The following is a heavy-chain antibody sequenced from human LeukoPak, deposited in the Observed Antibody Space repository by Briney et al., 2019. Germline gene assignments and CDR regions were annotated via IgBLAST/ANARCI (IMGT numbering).Heavy chain of an antibody. J-gene: IGHJ5*02. CDR1: GYTLSELS. D-gene: IGHD3-3*01. CDR3: ATQLGTPLRFLEWLRWFDP. CDR2: YDPEGNET. Sequence: GASVKVSCKVSGYTLSELSIHWVRQAPGKGLEWMGGYDPEGNETIYAQKLQGRVSMTEDTSIDTAYMELSSLRSEDTAVYYCATQLGTPLRFLEWLRWFDPWGQGTLVTVSS. V-gene: IGHV1-24*01.